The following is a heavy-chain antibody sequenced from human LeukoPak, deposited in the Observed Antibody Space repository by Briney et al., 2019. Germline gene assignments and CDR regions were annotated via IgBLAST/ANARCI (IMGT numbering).Heavy chain of an antibody. D-gene: IGHD1-26*01. CDR1: GFTFSSYS. Sequence: GGSLRLSCAASGFTFSSYSMNWVRQAPGKGLEWVSVIYSGGSTYYADSVKGRFTISRDNSKNTLYLQMNSLRAEDTAVYYCARDAYSGSYCNPLDYWGQGTLVTVSS. V-gene: IGHV3-53*01. J-gene: IGHJ4*02. CDR3: ARDAYSGSYCNPLDY. CDR2: IYSGGST.